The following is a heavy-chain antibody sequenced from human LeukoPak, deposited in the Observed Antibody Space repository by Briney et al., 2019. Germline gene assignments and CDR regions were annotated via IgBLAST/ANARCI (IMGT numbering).Heavy chain of an antibody. V-gene: IGHV1-69*13. CDR1: GYTFTSYD. Sequence: SVKVSCEASGYTFTSYDINWVRQATGQGLEWMGGIIPIFGTANYAQKFQGRVTITADESTSTAYMELSSLRSEDTAAYYCARGRSSSPDNWFDPWGQGTLVTVSS. J-gene: IGHJ5*02. CDR2: IIPIFGTA. CDR3: ARGRSSSPDNWFDP. D-gene: IGHD6-13*01.